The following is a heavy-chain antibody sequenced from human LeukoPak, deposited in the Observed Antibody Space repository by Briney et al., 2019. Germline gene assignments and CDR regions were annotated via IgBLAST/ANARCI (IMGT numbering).Heavy chain of an antibody. CDR2: INPKRGDA. CDR3: ARGEYSNGYPYRLDS. V-gene: IGHV1-2*07. J-gene: IGHJ4*02. CDR1: GSTFSDYH. D-gene: IGHD3-16*01. Sequence: GASVKVSCKSSGSTFSDYHINWVRQPSGQGPEWMGWINPKRGDASYNHAFPGRVTMTRATYISTDYIELNRLRSEDKDMYYYARGEYSNGYPYRLDSWGQATLVTVSS.